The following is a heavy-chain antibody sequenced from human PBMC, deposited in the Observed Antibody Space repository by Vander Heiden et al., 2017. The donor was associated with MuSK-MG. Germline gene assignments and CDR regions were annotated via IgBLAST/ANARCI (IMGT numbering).Heavy chain of an antibody. D-gene: IGHD6-13*01. Sequence: QVQLQQWGAGLLKPSETLSLTCAVYGGSFSGYYWSWIRQPPGKGLEWIGEINHSGSTNYNPSLKSRVTISVDTSKNQFSLKLSSVTAADTAVYYCASSSSWTIVDFDYWGQGTLVTVSS. CDR2: INHSGST. CDR3: ASSSSWTIVDFDY. CDR1: GGSFSGYY. V-gene: IGHV4-34*01. J-gene: IGHJ4*02.